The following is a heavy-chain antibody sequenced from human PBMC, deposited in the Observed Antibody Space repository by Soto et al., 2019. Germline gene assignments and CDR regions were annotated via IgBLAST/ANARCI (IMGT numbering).Heavy chain of an antibody. D-gene: IGHD3-22*01. V-gene: IGHV4-31*03. CDR1: GGSISRGGYY. J-gene: IGHJ4*02. Sequence: PSETLSLTCTVSGGSISRGGYYWSWIRQHPGKGLEWIGYIYYSGSTYYNPSLKSRVTISVDTSKNQFSLKLSSVTAVDTDVYYCASVVYYYDSSGYDYWGQGTLVTVSS. CDR3: ASVVYYYDSSGYDY. CDR2: IYYSGST.